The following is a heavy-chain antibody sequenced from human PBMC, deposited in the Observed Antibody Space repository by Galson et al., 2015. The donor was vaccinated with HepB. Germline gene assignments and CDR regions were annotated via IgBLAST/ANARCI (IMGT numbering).Heavy chain of an antibody. CDR2: ISGSGTGGRT. V-gene: IGHV3-23*01. D-gene: IGHD6-19*01. CDR1: GSTFSNYA. J-gene: IGHJ4*02. Sequence: SLRLSCAAAGSTFSNYAMIWVRQAPGKGLEWVSGISGSGTGGRTYYADSVKGRFTISRDNSKNWLFLQMNSLSADDTAVYYCTNTVAVAGHNRGFDCWGQGTLVTVSS. CDR3: TNTVAVAGHNRGFDC.